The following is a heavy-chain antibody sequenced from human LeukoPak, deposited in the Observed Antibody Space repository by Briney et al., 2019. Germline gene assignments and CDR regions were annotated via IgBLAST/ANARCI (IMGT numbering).Heavy chain of an antibody. V-gene: IGHV1-18*01. CDR1: GYTFTNYG. J-gene: IGHJ5*02. Sequence: ASVKVSCKAFGYTFTNYGISWVRQGPGQGLEWMGWISGYNGNTNYAQKLQGRVTMTTDTSTSTAYMELRSLRSDDTAVYYCARGDAYRYYYDSSGLNWFDPWGQGTLVTVSS. CDR3: ARGDAYRYYYDSSGLNWFDP. D-gene: IGHD3-22*01. CDR2: ISGYNGNT.